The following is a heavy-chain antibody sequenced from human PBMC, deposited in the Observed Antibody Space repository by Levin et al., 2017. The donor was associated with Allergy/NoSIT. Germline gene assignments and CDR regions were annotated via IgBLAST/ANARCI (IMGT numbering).Heavy chain of an antibody. D-gene: IGHD1-1*01. CDR2: ISDDGSSE. Sequence: PWGSLRLSCAASGFTFSNYAMHWVRQAPGKGLEWVGVISDDGSSEFYIDPVKGRFTISGDNSKNRLYLQMDSLTAEDTALYYCVREISEEGTWGQGTLVMVSS. CDR1: GFTFSNYA. J-gene: IGHJ4*02. V-gene: IGHV3-30-3*01. CDR3: VREISEEGT.